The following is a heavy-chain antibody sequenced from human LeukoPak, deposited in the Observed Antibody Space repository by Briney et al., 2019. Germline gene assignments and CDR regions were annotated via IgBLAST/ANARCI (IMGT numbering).Heavy chain of an antibody. J-gene: IGHJ4*02. Sequence: SSETLSLTCTVSGGSISSSSYYWGRIRQPPGKGLEWIGSFYYSGSTYYNPSLKSRVTISVDTSKNQFSLKLSSVTAADTAVYYCATVSPGYCSSINCYGYYFDYWGQGTLVTVSS. V-gene: IGHV4-39*01. D-gene: IGHD2-2*01. CDR1: GGSISSSSYY. CDR3: ATVSPGYCSSINCYGYYFDY. CDR2: FYYSGST.